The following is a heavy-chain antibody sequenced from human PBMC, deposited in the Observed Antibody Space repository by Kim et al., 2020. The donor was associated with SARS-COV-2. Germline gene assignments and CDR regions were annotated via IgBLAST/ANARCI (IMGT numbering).Heavy chain of an antibody. D-gene: IGHD3-10*01. Sequence: SETLSLTCAVYGESFNTYYWSWIRQSPGKGLEWIGEISRSGRTNYNSSLKSRVTISVDTSKNQFSLDLRSVTAADTAVYYCARAPNRVIKMFIVIKDYDCGLYFDYWGQGTPVTVSS. CDR1: GESFNTYY. CDR2: ISRSGRT. CDR3: ARAPNRVIKMFIVIKDYDCGLYFDY. J-gene: IGHJ4*02. V-gene: IGHV4-34*01.